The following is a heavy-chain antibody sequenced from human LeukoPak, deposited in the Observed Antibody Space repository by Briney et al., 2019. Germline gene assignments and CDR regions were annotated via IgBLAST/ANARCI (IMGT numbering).Heavy chain of an antibody. CDR2: IYYSGST. J-gene: IGHJ4*02. CDR3: ARDGTTVTTAFDY. CDR1: GGSISSGGYY. D-gene: IGHD4-17*01. Sequence: SQTLSLTCTVSGGSISSGGYYWSWIRQHPGKGLEWIGYIYYSGSTYYNPSLKSRVTISVDTSKNQFSLKLSSVTAADTAVYYCARDGTTVTTAFDYWGQGTLVTVSS. V-gene: IGHV4-31*03.